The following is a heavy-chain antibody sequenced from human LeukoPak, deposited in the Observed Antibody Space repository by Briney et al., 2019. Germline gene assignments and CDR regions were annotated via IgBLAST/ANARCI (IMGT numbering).Heavy chain of an antibody. CDR1: GFTFSNAW. V-gene: IGHV3-48*02. CDR3: ARDSSGYDS. J-gene: IGHJ5*02. CDR2: ISSSSSTI. Sequence: GGSLRLSCAASGFTFSNAWMSWVRQAPGKGLEWVSYISSSSSTIYYADSVKGQFTISRDNAKNSLYLQMNSLRDEDTALYYCARDSSGYDSWGQGTLVTVSS. D-gene: IGHD5-12*01.